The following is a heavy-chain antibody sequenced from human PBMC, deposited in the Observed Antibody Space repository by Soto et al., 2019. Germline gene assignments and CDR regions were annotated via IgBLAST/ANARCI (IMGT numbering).Heavy chain of an antibody. CDR2: LSGVGSRT. CDR1: GFTFSNFA. V-gene: IGHV3-23*01. D-gene: IGHD4-17*01. Sequence: EVQLLESGGGLGQPGGSLRLSCAASGFTFSNFAMTWVRQAPGKGLEWVSSLSGVGSRTTYADSVKGRFTLSRDDTKXXXXXXXXXXXXXXXXXXXXXXXXXXXXXXTTVDWGQGTLVTVSS. J-gene: IGHJ4*02. CDR3: XXXXXXXXXXTTVD.